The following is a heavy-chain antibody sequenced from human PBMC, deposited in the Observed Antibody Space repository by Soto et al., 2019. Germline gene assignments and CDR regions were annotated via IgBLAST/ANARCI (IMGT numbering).Heavy chain of an antibody. D-gene: IGHD2-2*02. CDR3: ARHSPGYCSSTSCYTLFDY. CDR1: GSSISSYY. J-gene: IGHJ4*02. Sequence: SETLSLTCTVSGSSISSYYWSWIRQPPGKGLEWIGYIYYSGSTNYNPSLKSRVTISVDTSKTQFSLKLSSVTAADTAVYYCARHSPGYCSSTSCYTLFDYWGQGTLVTVSS. V-gene: IGHV4-59*08. CDR2: IYYSGST.